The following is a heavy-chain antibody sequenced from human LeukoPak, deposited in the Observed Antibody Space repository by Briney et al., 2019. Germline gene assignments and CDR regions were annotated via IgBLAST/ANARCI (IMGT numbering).Heavy chain of an antibody. CDR3: ARDSRYYDFWSGPHYYYYMDV. J-gene: IGHJ6*03. D-gene: IGHD3-3*01. CDR1: GYTFTSYE. V-gene: IGHV1-8*01. Sequence: GASVKVSCKASGYTFTSYEINWVRQAAGQGLEWMGWMNPNSGNTGYEQKFQGRVTMTRNTSINTAYMELSSLRSEDTAVYYCARDSRYYDFWSGPHYYYYMDVWGKGTTVTVSS. CDR2: MNPNSGNT.